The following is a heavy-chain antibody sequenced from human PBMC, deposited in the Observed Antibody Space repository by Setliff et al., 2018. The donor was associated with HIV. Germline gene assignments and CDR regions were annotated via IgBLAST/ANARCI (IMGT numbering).Heavy chain of an antibody. J-gene: IGHJ6*02. CDR3: AREIGDYYDSSGYYPPTDYYYGMDV. Sequence: GASVKVSCKASGYTFNNYGISWVRQAPGQGLEWMGWINTHSGYTNYAQNVQGRVTVTMDTSTSTAYMELRSLRSDDTAVYYCAREIGDYYDSSGYYPPTDYYYGMDVWGQGTTVTVS. D-gene: IGHD3-22*01. V-gene: IGHV1-18*01. CDR1: GYTFNNYG. CDR2: INTHSGYT.